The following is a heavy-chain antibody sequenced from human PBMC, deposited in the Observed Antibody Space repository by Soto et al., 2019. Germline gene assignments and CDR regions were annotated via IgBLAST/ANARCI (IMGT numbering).Heavy chain of an antibody. CDR3: ARDRCSSTSCYRSYGMDV. V-gene: IGHV6-1*01. CDR2: TYYRSKWYN. J-gene: IGHJ6*02. D-gene: IGHD2-2*01. CDR1: GDSVSSNSAA. Sequence: SQTLSLTCAISGDSVSSNSAAWNWIRQSPSRGLEWLGRTYYRSKWYNDYAASVKSRITINPDTSKNQFSLQLNSVTPEDTAVYYCARDRCSSTSCYRSYGMDVWGQGTTVTVSS.